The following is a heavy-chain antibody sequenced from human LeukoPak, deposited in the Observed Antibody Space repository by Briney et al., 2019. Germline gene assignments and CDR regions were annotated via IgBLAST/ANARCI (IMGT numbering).Heavy chain of an antibody. Sequence: GGSLRLSCAASGLTLSSYGMHWVRQAPGKGLEWVAVISYDGSNKYYADSVKGRFTISRDNSKNTLYLQMNSLRAEDTAVYYCAKATTTVVTAIDYWGQGTLVTVSS. J-gene: IGHJ4*02. CDR1: GLTLSSYG. CDR2: ISYDGSNK. D-gene: IGHD4-23*01. V-gene: IGHV3-30*18. CDR3: AKATTTVVTAIDY.